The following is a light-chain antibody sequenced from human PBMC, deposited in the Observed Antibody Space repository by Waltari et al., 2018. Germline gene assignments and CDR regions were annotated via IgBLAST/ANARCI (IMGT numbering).Light chain of an antibody. CDR2: WAP. CDR3: HHYYGTPYT. V-gene: IGKV4-1*01. Sequence: DIVMTQSPDSLAVSLGERATINCKSSQSLLYSSNNKNYLAWYQQKPGQPPKLLIYWAPTRESGVPDRFSGSGSGTDFTLTISSLQAEDVAVYYCHHYYGTPYTFGQGTKLEIK. J-gene: IGKJ2*01. CDR1: QSLLYSSNNKNY.